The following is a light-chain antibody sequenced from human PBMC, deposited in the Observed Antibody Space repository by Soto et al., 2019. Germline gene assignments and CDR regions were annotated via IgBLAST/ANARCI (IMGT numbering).Light chain of an antibody. CDR2: GAS. V-gene: IGKV3-15*01. J-gene: IGKJ2*01. CDR1: QSVNNK. CDR3: QQYNNLPPDT. Sequence: EIILTQSPASLSVSPGERATLSCRASQSVNNKLAWYQQKPGQAPRLLIYGASTRATGIPGSFRGSGSGTEFPLTITSLQSEDFAVYFCQQYNNLPPDTFGQGTKLEIK.